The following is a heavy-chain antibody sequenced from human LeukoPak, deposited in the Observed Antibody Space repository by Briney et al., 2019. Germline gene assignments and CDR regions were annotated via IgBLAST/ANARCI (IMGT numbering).Heavy chain of an antibody. Sequence: GGSLRLSCAASGFTVSSYGMTWVRQAPGKGLEWVPAFSATDGSAQYAESVKGRFTISRDNSKNSLYLQMNSLRDEDTAVYYCAKARIASAGTGAFDAWGQGTMVTVSS. CDR2: FSATDGSA. CDR3: AKARIASAGTGAFDA. CDR1: GFTVSSYG. J-gene: IGHJ3*01. V-gene: IGHV3-23*01. D-gene: IGHD6-13*01.